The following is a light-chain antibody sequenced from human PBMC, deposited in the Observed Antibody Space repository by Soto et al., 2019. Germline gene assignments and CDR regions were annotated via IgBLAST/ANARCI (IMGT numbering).Light chain of an antibody. CDR3: QHLRNLPPLR. CDR1: QSVSSN. CDR2: DAS. Sequence: EIALKQSPVTLSLSPGERATLSCRASQSVSSNLAWYQQKPGQAPRLLIYDASNRATGIPARFSGSGSGTDFTLTIGSLEPVYFSVYYYQHLRNLPPLRFGQG. J-gene: IGKJ5*01. V-gene: IGKV3-11*01.